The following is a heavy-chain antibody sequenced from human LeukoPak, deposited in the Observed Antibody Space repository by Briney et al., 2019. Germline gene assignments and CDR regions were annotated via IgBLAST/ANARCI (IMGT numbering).Heavy chain of an antibody. CDR3: ARNADDSSSYPYFDY. D-gene: IGHD3-22*01. V-gene: IGHV4-59*01. J-gene: IGHJ4*02. CDR1: GRFISNYY. CDR2: IYRSGRT. Sequence: SETLSLTCTVSGRFISNYYWSWIRQPPRKELEWVGYIYRSGRTNYTPSLKSRVTISVDTSKNQFSLKLSSVTAADTAVYYCARNADDSSSYPYFDYWGQGTLVTVSS.